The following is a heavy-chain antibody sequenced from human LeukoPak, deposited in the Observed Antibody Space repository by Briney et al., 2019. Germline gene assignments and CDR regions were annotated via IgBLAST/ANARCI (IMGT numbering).Heavy chain of an antibody. CDR2: IRYNGTIK. CDR3: AKVGDFWSGIDH. D-gene: IGHD3-3*01. CDR1: GFTFSNYG. Sequence: GGSLRLSCTASGFTFSNYGMHWVRQAPGKGLEWVAFIRYNGTIKYFADSVKGRFAISRDNSKNTLYLQMNSVRPEDTAVYYCAKVGDFWSGIDHWGRGALVTVSS. J-gene: IGHJ4*02. V-gene: IGHV3-30*02.